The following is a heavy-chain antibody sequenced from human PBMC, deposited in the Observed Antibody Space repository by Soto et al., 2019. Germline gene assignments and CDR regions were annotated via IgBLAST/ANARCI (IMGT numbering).Heavy chain of an antibody. J-gene: IGHJ4*02. D-gene: IGHD6-19*01. CDR3: ARGIAVAGGFDY. V-gene: IGHV3-30-3*01. CDR1: GFTFSTYA. Sequence: QVQLVESGGGVVRPGRSLRLSCAASGFTFSTYAMHWVRQAPGKGLEWVAVISFDGINKYYGNSVKGRFTISRDNSKNTLDLQMNSLRAEDTAVYYCARGIAVAGGFDYWGQGALVTISS. CDR2: ISFDGINK.